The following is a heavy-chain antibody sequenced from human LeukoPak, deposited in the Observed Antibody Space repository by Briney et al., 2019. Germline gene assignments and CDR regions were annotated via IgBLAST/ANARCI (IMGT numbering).Heavy chain of an antibody. CDR3: ARVRVYYDFWSGYYYPDY. Sequence: SETLSLTCTVSGGSISSNSYYWSWIRQPAGKGLEWIGRIYTSGSTDYNPSLKSRVTISKDTSKNEFSLKLSSVTAADTAVYYCARVRVYYDFWSGYYYPDYWGLGTLVTVSS. J-gene: IGHJ4*02. D-gene: IGHD3-3*01. CDR2: IYTSGST. CDR1: GGSISSNSYY. V-gene: IGHV4-61*02.